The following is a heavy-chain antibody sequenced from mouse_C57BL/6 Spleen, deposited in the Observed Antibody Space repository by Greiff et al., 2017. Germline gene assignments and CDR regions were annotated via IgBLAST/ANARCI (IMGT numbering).Heavy chain of an antibody. CDR1: GFTFSDYG. J-gene: IGHJ3*01. CDR2: ISSGSSTI. Sequence: VQLQQSGGGLVKPGGSLKLSCAASGFTFSDYGMHWVRQAPEKGLEWVAYISSGSSTIYYADTVKGRFTISRDNAKNTLFLQMTSLRSEDTAMYYCARGYSPFAYWGQGTLVTVSA. D-gene: IGHD2-12*01. V-gene: IGHV5-17*01. CDR3: ARGYSPFAY.